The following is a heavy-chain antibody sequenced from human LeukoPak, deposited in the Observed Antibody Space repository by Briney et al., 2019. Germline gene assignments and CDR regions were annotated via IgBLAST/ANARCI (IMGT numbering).Heavy chain of an antibody. D-gene: IGHD6-6*01. Sequence: GALRLSCAASGFTFSSYAMSWVRQAPGKGLEWVSAISGSGGSTYYADSVKGRFTISRDNSKNTLYLQMNSLRAEDTAVYYCAKRGSSLVYYFDYWGQGTLVTVSS. CDR3: AKRGSSLVYYFDY. V-gene: IGHV3-23*01. J-gene: IGHJ4*02. CDR2: ISGSGGST. CDR1: GFTFSSYA.